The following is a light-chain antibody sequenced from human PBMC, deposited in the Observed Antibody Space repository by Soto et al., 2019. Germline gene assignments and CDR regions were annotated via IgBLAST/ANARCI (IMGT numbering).Light chain of an antibody. CDR3: QQYGSSPYT. CDR2: GAS. CDR1: QSVRRNF. J-gene: IGKJ2*01. Sequence: EIVLTQSPGTLSLSPGERATLSCRASQSVRRNFLAWYQQKPGQAPRLLIYGASFRATGIPDRFGGSGSGTDFTLTISRLEPEDFAVYYCQQYGSSPYTFGQGTKLDIK. V-gene: IGKV3-20*01.